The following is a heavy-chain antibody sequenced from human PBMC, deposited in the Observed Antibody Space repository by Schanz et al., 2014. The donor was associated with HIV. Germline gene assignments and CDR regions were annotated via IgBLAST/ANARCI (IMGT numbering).Heavy chain of an antibody. D-gene: IGHD3-10*01. V-gene: IGHV3-49*03. J-gene: IGHJ6*02. CDR1: GFTFGDYA. CDR3: TRVILKWFGEPHYTMDV. CDR2: IKSKAYGGTT. Sequence: VQLVESGGGVVQPGRSLRLSCTASGFTFGDYAMSWFRQVPGKGLEWVGFIKSKAYGGTTEYAASMKGRFTISRDDSEGIAHLQMNSLKTEDTAVYYCTRVILKWFGEPHYTMDVWGQGTTVTVSS.